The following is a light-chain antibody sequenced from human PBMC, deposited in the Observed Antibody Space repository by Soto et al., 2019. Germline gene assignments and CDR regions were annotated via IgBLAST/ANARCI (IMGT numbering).Light chain of an antibody. V-gene: IGLV2-14*01. Sequence: QSVLTQPASVSGSPGQSIIISCTGTSSDVGGYNYVSWYQQHPGKAPKLMIYEVSNRPSGVSNRFSGSKSGNTASLTISGLQAEDEADYYCSSYTSINTLVFGTGTKVTVL. J-gene: IGLJ1*01. CDR3: SSYTSINTLV. CDR1: SSDVGGYNY. CDR2: EVS.